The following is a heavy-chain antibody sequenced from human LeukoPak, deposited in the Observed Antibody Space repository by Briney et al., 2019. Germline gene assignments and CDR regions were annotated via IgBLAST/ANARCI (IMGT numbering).Heavy chain of an antibody. J-gene: IGHJ4*02. CDR3: TRGFWGTGSPGEK. V-gene: IGHV3-49*04. CDR1: GFRFGDYA. Sequence: GRSLKLSCTASGFRFGDYAMSWVRQAPGKGPEWVGFIRSKGYGGTTEYAASVKGRFTISRDGSKSNAYLQMNSLKTEDTAVYYCTRGFWGTGSPGEKWGQGTLVTVSS. CDR2: IRSKGYGGTT. D-gene: IGHD1-1*01.